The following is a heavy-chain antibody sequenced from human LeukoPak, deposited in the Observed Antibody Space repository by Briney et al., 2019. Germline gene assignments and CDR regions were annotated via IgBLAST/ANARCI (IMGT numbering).Heavy chain of an antibody. CDR3: AKDPRGSYSRDYYYCMDV. D-gene: IGHD1-26*01. J-gene: IGHJ6*03. CDR2: IWYDGSNK. V-gene: IGHV3-33*06. CDR1: GFTFSSYG. Sequence: PGRSLRLSCAASGFTFSSYGIHLVRQAPGKGLEWVAVIWYDGSNKYYADSVKGRFTISRDNSKNALYLQMNSLRAEDAAVYYCAKDPRGSYSRDYYYCMDVWGKGTTVTVSS.